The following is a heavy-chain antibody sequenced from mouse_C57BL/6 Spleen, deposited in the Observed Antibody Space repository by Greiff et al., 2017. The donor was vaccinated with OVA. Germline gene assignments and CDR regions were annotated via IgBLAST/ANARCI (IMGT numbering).Heavy chain of an antibody. D-gene: IGHD2-5*01. Sequence: VQLQQPGAELVKPGASVKLSCKASGYTFTSYWMQWVKQRPGQGLEWIGEIDPSDSYTNYNQKFKGKATLTVDTSSSTAYMQLSSLTSEDSAVYYCARFYSTWYFDVWGTGTTVTVSS. CDR3: ARFYSTWYFDV. V-gene: IGHV1-50*01. CDR2: IDPSDSYT. CDR1: GYTFTSYW. J-gene: IGHJ1*03.